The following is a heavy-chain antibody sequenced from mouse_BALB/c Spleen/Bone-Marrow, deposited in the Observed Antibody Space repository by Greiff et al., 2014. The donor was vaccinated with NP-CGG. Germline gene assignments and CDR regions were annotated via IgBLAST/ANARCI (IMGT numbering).Heavy chain of an antibody. CDR2: IDPETGGT. Sequence: VQLQQSGAELVRPGASVTLSCKAAGFTFTDYEMHWVKQTPVHGLEWMGGIDPETGGTAYNQKFPGKATLTADQSSNTACMGLRSLTSEDSAVYFCTSLAPFYRHDEGFTYWGQGTLVTVSA. CDR3: TSLAPFYRHDEGFTY. CDR1: GFTFTDYE. J-gene: IGHJ3*01. V-gene: IGHV1-15*01. D-gene: IGHD2-14*01.